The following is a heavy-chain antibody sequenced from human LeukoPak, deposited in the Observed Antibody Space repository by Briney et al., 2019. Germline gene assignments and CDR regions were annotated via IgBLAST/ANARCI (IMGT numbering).Heavy chain of an antibody. J-gene: IGHJ4*02. CDR2: ISAYNGNT. CDR3: ARVDSSSYYFRWLDY. CDR1: GYTFTSYG. V-gene: IGHV1-18*01. Sequence: ASVKVSCKASGYTFTSYGISWVRQAPGQGLEWMGWISAYNGNTNYAQKLQGRVTMTTDTSTSTAYMELRSLRSDDTAVYYCARVDSSSYYFRWLDYWGQGTLVTVSS. D-gene: IGHD3-22*01.